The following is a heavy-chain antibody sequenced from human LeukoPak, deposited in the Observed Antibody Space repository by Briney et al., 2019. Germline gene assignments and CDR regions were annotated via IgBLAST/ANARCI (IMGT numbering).Heavy chain of an antibody. J-gene: IGHJ4*02. CDR3: ARVLERHFDY. V-gene: IGHV1-2*02. CDR2: INPNSGGT. CDR1: GYTFTGYY. Sequence: ASVKVSCKASGYTFTGYYIHWVRQAPGQGLEWMGWINPNSGGTNYAQKFQGRVTMTRDTSISTAYMELSRLRSADTAVYSCARVLERHFDYWGQGTLVTVSS. D-gene: IGHD1-1*01.